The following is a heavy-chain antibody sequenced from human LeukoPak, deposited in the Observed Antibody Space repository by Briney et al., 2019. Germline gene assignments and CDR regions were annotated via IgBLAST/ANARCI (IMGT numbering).Heavy chain of an antibody. J-gene: IGHJ4*02. CDR3: ARISSDSISYYDH. CDR2: INSEGSTI. CDR1: GITFSTYW. V-gene: IGHV3-74*01. D-gene: IGHD3-22*01. Sequence: PGGSLRLSCAGSGITFSTYWMHWVRQAPGKGLVWVSRINSEGSTIGYADSAKGRFTISRDNAKNTLFLQMNSLRAEDTAVYYCARISSDSISYYDHWGQGTLVTVSS.